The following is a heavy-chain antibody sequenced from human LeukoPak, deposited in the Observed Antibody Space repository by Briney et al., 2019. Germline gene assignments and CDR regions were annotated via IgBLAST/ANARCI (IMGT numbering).Heavy chain of an antibody. CDR3: ARDRKGALNYGMDV. J-gene: IGHJ6*02. Sequence: GRSLRLSCAASGFTFSSYAMHWVCQAPGKGLEWVAVISYDGSNKYYADSVKGRFTISRDNSKNTLYLQMNSLRAEDTAVYYCARDRKGALNYGMDVWGQGTTVTVSS. V-gene: IGHV3-30*04. CDR1: GFTFSSYA. CDR2: ISYDGSNK.